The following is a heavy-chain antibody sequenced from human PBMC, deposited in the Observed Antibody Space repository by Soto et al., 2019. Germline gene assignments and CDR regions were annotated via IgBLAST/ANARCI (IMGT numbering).Heavy chain of an antibody. CDR3: AKVPNSSGWYEPFDY. CDR2: ISSDGSDK. J-gene: IGHJ4*02. D-gene: IGHD6-19*01. V-gene: IGHV3-30*18. CDR1: GFTFSSYG. Sequence: GGSLRLSCGASGFTFSSYGMHWVRQAPGKGLEWVAVISSDGSDKYYADSVKGRFTISRDNSKNTLYLQMNSLRAEDTAVYYCAKVPNSSGWYEPFDYWGQGTLVTVSS.